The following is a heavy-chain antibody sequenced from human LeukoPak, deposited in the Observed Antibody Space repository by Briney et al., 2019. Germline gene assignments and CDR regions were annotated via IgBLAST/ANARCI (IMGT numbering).Heavy chain of an antibody. D-gene: IGHD3-10*01. J-gene: IGHJ4*02. CDR2: INHSGST. CDR1: GGSFSGYY. V-gene: IGHV4-34*01. Sequence: SETLSLTCAVYGGSFSGYYWSWIRQPPGKGLEWIGEINHSGSTNYNPSLKSRVTISVDTSKNQFSLKLSSVTAADTAVYYCRITMVRGAPQHMDVWGQGTLVTVSS. CDR3: RITMVRGAPQHMDV.